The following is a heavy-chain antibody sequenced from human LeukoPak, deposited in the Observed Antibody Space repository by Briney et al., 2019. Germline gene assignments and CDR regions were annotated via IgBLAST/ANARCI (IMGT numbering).Heavy chain of an antibody. J-gene: IGHJ4*02. V-gene: IGHV3-23*01. D-gene: IGHD2-15*01. Sequence: GGSLRLSCAASGFTFSSYAMSWVRQAPGKGLEWVSAISGSGGSTYYADSVKGRFTISRDNSKNTLYLQMNSLRAEDTAVYYCARGRSYCSGGSCPTLGYWGQGTLVTVSS. CDR3: ARGRSYCSGGSCPTLGY. CDR2: ISGSGGST. CDR1: GFTFSSYA.